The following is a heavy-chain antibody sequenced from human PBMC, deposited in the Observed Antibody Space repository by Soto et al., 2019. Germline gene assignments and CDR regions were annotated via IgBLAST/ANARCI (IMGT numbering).Heavy chain of an antibody. CDR3: ARAYGGSDDY. CDR1: GGSISGYY. Sequence: PSETLSLTCTVSGGSISGYYWSWIRQPPGKGLEWIGYIYYSGSTNYNPSLKSRVTISVDTSKNQFSLKLSSVTAADTAVYYCARAYGGSDDYWGRGTMVTFSS. CDR2: IYYSGST. J-gene: IGHJ4*01. V-gene: IGHV4-59*01. D-gene: IGHD5-12*01.